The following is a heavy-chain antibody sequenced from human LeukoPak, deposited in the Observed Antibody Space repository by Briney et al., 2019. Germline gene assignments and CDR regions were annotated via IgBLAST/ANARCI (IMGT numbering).Heavy chain of an antibody. CDR2: IYYSGST. CDR1: GGSISSGSYY. J-gene: IGHJ6*03. V-gene: IGHV4-61*01. Sequence: PAETLSLTCTVSGGSISSGSYYWSWIQQPPGKGLEWIGYIYYSGSTHYNPSLKSRVTISVDTSKNQFSLKLSSVTAADTAVYYCARTEESGYSYRYFGYYYYMDVWGKGTTVTVSS. CDR3: ARTEESGYSYRYFGYYYYMDV. D-gene: IGHD5-18*01.